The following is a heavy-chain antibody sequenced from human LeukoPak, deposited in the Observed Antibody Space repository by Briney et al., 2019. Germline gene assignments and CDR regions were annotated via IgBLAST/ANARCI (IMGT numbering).Heavy chain of an antibody. Sequence: GGSLRLSCAASGFTFSSYAMSWVRQAPGKGLEWVSAISGSGGSTSYADSVKGRFTISRDNAKNTLFLQMNSLRAEDTAVYYCASHYGSGNYYNEAFDIWGQGTMVTVSS. CDR3: ASHYGSGNYYNEAFDI. CDR2: ISGSGGST. D-gene: IGHD3-10*01. J-gene: IGHJ3*02. V-gene: IGHV3-23*01. CDR1: GFTFSSYA.